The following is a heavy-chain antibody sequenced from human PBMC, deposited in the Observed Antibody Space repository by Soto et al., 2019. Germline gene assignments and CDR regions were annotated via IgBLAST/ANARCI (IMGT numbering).Heavy chain of an antibody. CDR2: ISGYNGDT. J-gene: IGHJ4*02. CDR1: SYMFTRYG. D-gene: IGHD4-4*01. V-gene: IGHV1-18*01. CDR3: ARGLGCVEYSEYCYFDL. Sequence: QVQLVQSGAEVKKAGASVKVSCKTSSYMFTRYGIAWVRQAPGQGLEWMGWISGYNGDTNYAQKVKGRVTMTADTSTSTAYLELRSLRYNDTAVYYCARGLGCVEYSEYCYFDLWGQGTRVTVSS.